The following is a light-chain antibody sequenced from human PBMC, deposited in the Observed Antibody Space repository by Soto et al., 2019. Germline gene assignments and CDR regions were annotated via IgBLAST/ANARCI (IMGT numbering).Light chain of an antibody. V-gene: IGKV3-11*01. CDR3: QQRSSWPLT. Sequence: EIVLTQSPATLSLSPGERATLSCRASQSVFDFLDWLQQKPGQAPMLLIYDASKRAAGIPDRFSGSGSETHFTLTISSLEPEDFAVYYCQQRSSWPLTFGTGTKVEI. CDR2: DAS. J-gene: IGKJ4*01. CDR1: QSVFDF.